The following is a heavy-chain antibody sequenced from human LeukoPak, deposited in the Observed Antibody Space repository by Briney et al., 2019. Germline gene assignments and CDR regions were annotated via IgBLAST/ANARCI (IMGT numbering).Heavy chain of an antibody. CDR3: ARGNDTSGHPLDY. J-gene: IGHJ4*02. D-gene: IGHD3-22*01. Sequence: SETLSLTCTVSGGSIRSSSYYWGWIRQPPGKGLEWIGSNYYSGNTYYNPSLKSRVTISVDTSKNQFSLKLSSVTAADTAVCYCARGNDTSGHPLDYWAQGALVTVSS. CDR2: NYYSGNT. V-gene: IGHV4-39*01. CDR1: GGSIRSSSYY.